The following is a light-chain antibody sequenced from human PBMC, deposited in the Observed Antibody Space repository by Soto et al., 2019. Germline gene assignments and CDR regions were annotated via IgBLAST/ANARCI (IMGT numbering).Light chain of an antibody. CDR1: RSISRY. Sequence: EIVLTQSPATLSLSPGERATLSCRASRSISRYLAWYQQKPGQAPRLLISDASNRATGIPARFRGSESGIYFTLSISSLEPEDFAIYYCQQRRDWPPTFGGGTRVEIK. J-gene: IGKJ4*01. CDR3: QQRRDWPPT. CDR2: DAS. V-gene: IGKV3-11*01.